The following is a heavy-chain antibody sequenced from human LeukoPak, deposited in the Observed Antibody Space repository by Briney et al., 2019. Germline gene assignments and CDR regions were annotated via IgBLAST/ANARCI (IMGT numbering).Heavy chain of an antibody. Sequence: GASVKVSCKVSGYTLTELSMHRVRQAPGKGLEWMGGFDPEDGETIYAQKFQGRVTMTEDTSTDTAYMELSSLRSEDTAVCYCATATAPLWTFDYWGQGTLVAVSS. D-gene: IGHD3-10*01. CDR3: ATATAPLWTFDY. CDR1: GYTLTELS. V-gene: IGHV1-24*01. CDR2: FDPEDGET. J-gene: IGHJ4*02.